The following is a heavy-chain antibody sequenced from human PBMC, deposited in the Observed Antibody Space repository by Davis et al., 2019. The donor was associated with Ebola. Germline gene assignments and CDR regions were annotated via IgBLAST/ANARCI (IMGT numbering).Heavy chain of an antibody. V-gene: IGHV3-21*01. CDR3: AREDIVVVVAANNYYYGMDV. J-gene: IGHJ6*02. D-gene: IGHD2-15*01. CDR2: ISSSSSYI. Sequence: GESLKISCAASGFTFSSYSMNWVRQAPGKGLEWVSSISSSSSYIYYADSVKGRFTISRDNAKNSLYLQMNSLRAEYTAVYYCAREDIVVVVAANNYYYGMDVWGQGTTVTVSS. CDR1: GFTFSSYS.